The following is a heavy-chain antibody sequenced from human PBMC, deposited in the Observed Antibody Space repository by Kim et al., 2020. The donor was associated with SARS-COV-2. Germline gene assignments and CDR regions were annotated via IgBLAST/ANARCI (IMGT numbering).Heavy chain of an antibody. Sequence: SETLSLTCTVSGGSISSGSYYWSWIRQPAGKGLEWIGRIYTSGSTNYNPSLKSRVTISVDTSKNQFSLKLSSVTAADTAVYYCARARKRWLQLEYFDYWGQGTLVTVSS. V-gene: IGHV4-61*02. CDR1: GGSISSGSYY. CDR2: IYTSGST. CDR3: ARARKRWLQLEYFDY. D-gene: IGHD5-12*01. J-gene: IGHJ4*02.